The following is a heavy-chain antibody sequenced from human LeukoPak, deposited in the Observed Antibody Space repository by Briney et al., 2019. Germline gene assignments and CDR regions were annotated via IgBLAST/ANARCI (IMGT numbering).Heavy chain of an antibody. CDR3: ARSAALPPYYMDV. J-gene: IGHJ6*03. Sequence: SVKVSCKASGGTFSSYAISWVRQAPGQGLEWMGGIIPIFGTANYAQKFQGRVTIATDESTSTAYMELSSLRSEDTAVYYCARSAALPPYYMDVWGKGTTVTVSS. CDR2: IIPIFGTA. V-gene: IGHV1-69*05. D-gene: IGHD6-6*01. CDR1: GGTFSSYA.